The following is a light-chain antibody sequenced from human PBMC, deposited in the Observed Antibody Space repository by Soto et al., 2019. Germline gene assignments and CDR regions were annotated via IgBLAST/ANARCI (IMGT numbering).Light chain of an antibody. CDR2: AAS. V-gene: IGKV1-39*01. CDR3: QQSYTLSPLT. J-gene: IGKJ4*01. CDR1: QSISNY. Sequence: DIQMTQSPSSLSASVGDRVIITCRTSQSISNYLNWYQHKPGKAPKVLISAASNLQSGVPSRFSGSGSGTVFTLTISSLQPEDFATYFCQQSYTLSPLTFGGGPRWIS.